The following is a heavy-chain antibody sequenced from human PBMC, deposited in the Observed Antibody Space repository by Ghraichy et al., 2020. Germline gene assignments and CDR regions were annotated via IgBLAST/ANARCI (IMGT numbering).Heavy chain of an antibody. V-gene: IGHV3-30*18. D-gene: IGHD5-18*01. CDR1: GFTFSSYG. CDR2: ISYDGSNK. CDR3: AKSANQLWLWSSGGY. J-gene: IGHJ4*02. Sequence: GGSLRLSCAASGFTFSSYGMHWVRQAPGKGLEWVALISYDGSNKYYADSVKGRFTISRDNSKNTLYLQMNSLRAEDTAVYYCAKSANQLWLWSSGGYWGQGTLVTVSS.